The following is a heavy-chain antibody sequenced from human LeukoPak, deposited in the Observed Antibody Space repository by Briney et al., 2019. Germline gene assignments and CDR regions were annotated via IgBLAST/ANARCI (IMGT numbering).Heavy chain of an antibody. CDR2: IYYSGST. V-gene: IGHV4-31*03. CDR1: GGSISSGGYY. D-gene: IGHD3-9*01. CDR3: ARGPLNYDILTGYSTGELDAFDI. J-gene: IGHJ3*02. Sequence: SETLSLTCTVSGGSISSGGYYWSWIRPHPGKGLEWIGYIYYSGSTYYNPSLKSRVTISVDTSKNQFSLKLSSVTAADTAVYYCARGPLNYDILTGYSTGELDAFDIWGQGTMVTVSS.